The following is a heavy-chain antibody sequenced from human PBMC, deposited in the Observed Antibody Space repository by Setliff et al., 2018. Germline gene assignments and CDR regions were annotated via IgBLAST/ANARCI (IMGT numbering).Heavy chain of an antibody. Sequence: AGGSLRLSCAASGFTFSSDSVSWVRQAPGKGLEWVSSISSSSSYIFYADSVKGRFTISRDNAKNSLYLQMNSLRAEDTAVYYCARTCSGSGCYAGLESWGQGTPVTVSS. CDR1: GFTFSSDS. D-gene: IGHD2-15*01. J-gene: IGHJ4*02. CDR2: ISSSSSYI. CDR3: ARTCSGSGCYAGLES. V-gene: IGHV3-21*01.